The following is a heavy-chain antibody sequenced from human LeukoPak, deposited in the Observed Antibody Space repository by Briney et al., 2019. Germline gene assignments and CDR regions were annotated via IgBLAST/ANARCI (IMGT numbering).Heavy chain of an antibody. CDR1: GGSFSGYY. J-gene: IGHJ6*03. V-gene: IGHV4-34*01. CDR3: ARLFTIVVRGSYRFMPYYMDV. CDR2: INHSGST. D-gene: IGHD3-16*02. Sequence: PSETLSLTCAVYGGSFSGYYWSWIRQPPGKGLEWIGEINHSGSTNYNPSLKSRVTISVDTPKNQFSLKLSSVTAADTAVYYCARLFTIVVRGSYRFMPYYMDVWGKGTTVTVSS.